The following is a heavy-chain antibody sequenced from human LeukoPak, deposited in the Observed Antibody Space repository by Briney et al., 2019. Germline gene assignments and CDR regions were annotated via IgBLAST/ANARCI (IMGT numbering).Heavy chain of an antibody. CDR3: AKDSIGYYKPFDY. J-gene: IGHJ4*02. V-gene: IGHV3-23*01. CDR2: ISGSGSNT. D-gene: IGHD3-22*01. Sequence: GGSLSLSCAASGFTFSSYAMNWVRQAPGEGLEWVSAISGSGSNTYYSHSVQGRFTISRDNSKNSLYLQMNSLRAEDTAVYYCAKDSIGYYKPFDYWGQGSLVTVSS. CDR1: GFTFSSYA.